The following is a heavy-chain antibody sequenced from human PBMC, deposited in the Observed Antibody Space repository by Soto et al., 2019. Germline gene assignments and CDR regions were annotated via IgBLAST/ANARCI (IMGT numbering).Heavy chain of an antibody. D-gene: IGHD1-1*01. CDR1: GFTFSSYA. Sequence: GGSLRLSCAASGFTFSSYAMSWVRQAPGKGLEWVSRINSDGSSTSYADSVKGRFTISRDNAKNTLYLQMNSLRAEDTAVYYCARDSTWSPFDYWGQGTLVTVSS. V-gene: IGHV3-74*01. J-gene: IGHJ4*02. CDR3: ARDSTWSPFDY. CDR2: INSDGSST.